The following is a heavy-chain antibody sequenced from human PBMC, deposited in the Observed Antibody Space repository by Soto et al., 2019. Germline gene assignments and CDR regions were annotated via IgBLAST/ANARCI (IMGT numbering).Heavy chain of an antibody. V-gene: IGHV1-18*01. CDR3: ERDEPQLVS. D-gene: IGHD6-13*01. J-gene: IGHJ5*02. CDR1: GYTFTSYG. CDR2: SSAYNGNT. Sequence: QVQLAQSGAEVKKPGASVEVSCKASGYTFTSYGISWVRQAPGQGLEWMGWSSAYNGNTTYAQTLQCRVTMTTDTSTSTAYMELRSLRADDTAVYYCERDEPQLVSWVQGTMVPVTT.